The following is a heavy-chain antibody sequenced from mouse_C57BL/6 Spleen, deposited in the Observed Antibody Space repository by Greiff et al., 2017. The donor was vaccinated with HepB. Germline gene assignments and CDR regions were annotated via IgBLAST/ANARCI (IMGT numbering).Heavy chain of an antibody. J-gene: IGHJ2*01. CDR1: GYSFTGYF. V-gene: IGHV1-20*01. CDR3: AREGDNYDKDYFDY. D-gene: IGHD2-12*01. CDR2: INPYNGDT. Sequence: EVQLQQSGPELVKPGDSVKISCKASGYSFTGYFMNWVMQSHGKSLEWIGRINPYNGDTFYNQKFKGKATLTVDKSSSTAYMQLSSLTSEDSAVYYCAREGDNYDKDYFDYWGQGTTLTVSS.